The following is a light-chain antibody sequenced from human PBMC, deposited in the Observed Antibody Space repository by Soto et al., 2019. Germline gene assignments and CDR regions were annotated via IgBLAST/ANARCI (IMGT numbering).Light chain of an antibody. CDR3: QQYYASSWT. CDR2: AAS. Sequence: EIVLTQSPGTLSLSPGERATLSCRASQSISSTYLAWYRQKPGQAPSLLIYAASSRATGISDRFSGSGSGTDFTLTISRLEPEDFAVYYCQQYYASSWTFGQGTKVDI. V-gene: IGKV3-20*01. CDR1: QSISSTY. J-gene: IGKJ1*01.